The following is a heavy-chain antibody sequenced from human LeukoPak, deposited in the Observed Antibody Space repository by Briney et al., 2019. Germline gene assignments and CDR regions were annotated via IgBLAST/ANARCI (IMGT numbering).Heavy chain of an antibody. D-gene: IGHD1-7*01. Sequence: ASVKVSCKASGYTFTGYYMHWVRQAPGQGLEWMGWINPNSGGTNYAQKFQGRVTMTRDTSTSTAYMELRSLRSDDTAVYYCARDHNWNYFTPYYFDYWGQGTLVTISS. V-gene: IGHV1-2*02. CDR2: INPNSGGT. CDR3: ARDHNWNYFTPYYFDY. CDR1: GYTFTGYY. J-gene: IGHJ4*02.